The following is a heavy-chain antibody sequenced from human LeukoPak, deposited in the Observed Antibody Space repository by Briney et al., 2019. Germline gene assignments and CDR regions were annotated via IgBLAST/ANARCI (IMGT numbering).Heavy chain of an antibody. J-gene: IGHJ4*02. V-gene: IGHV6-1*01. Sequence: SQTLSLTCAISGDSVSSNSATWNWIRQSPSRGLEWLGRTYYRSKFYTDYAPSVKSRITTNPDTSKNQFSLQLNSVTPEDTAVYFCANGYYYFVYWGQGTLVTVSS. CDR1: GDSVSSNSAT. CDR2: TYYRSKFYT. D-gene: IGHD6-25*01. CDR3: ANGYYYFVY.